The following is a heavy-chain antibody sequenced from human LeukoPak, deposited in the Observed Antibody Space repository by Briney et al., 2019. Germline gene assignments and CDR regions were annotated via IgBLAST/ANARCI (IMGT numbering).Heavy chain of an antibody. Sequence: GGSLRLSCAASGFTFRSYWMHWVRQAPGEGLVWVSRINSDGGSTSYADSMKGRFTISRDNAKNTLYLQMNSLRAEDTAVYYCTREGGYDCSSTSCYPDYWGQGTLVTVSS. J-gene: IGHJ4*02. V-gene: IGHV3-74*01. CDR3: TREGGYDCSSTSCYPDY. D-gene: IGHD2-2*01. CDR2: INSDGGST. CDR1: GFTFRSYW.